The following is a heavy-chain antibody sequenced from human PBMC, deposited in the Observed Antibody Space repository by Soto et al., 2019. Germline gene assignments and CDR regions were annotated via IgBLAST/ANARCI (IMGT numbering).Heavy chain of an antibody. Sequence: TSETPSPTCAVYGGSFSGYYWSWIRQPPGKGLEWIGEINHSGSTNYNPSLKSRVTISVDTSKNQFSLKLSSVTAADTAVYYCARGITAYFDYWGQGTLVTVSS. D-gene: IGHD1-20*01. CDR1: GGSFSGYY. V-gene: IGHV4-34*01. J-gene: IGHJ4*02. CDR2: INHSGST. CDR3: ARGITAYFDY.